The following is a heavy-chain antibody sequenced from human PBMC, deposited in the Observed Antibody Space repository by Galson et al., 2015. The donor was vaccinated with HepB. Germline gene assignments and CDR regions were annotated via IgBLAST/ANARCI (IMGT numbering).Heavy chain of an antibody. D-gene: IGHD4-17*01. CDR1: GSTFTTFA. CDR3: ATSAVTPNPGSGLFDY. Sequence: SVKVSCKASGSTFTTFAIHWARQAPGQRLEWMGWINAGNGNTKYSQKFQGRVTITRDTSASTAYMEVISLRSADTAVYYCATSAVTPNPGSGLFDYWGQGTLVAVSS. J-gene: IGHJ4*02. CDR2: INAGNGNT. V-gene: IGHV1-3*01.